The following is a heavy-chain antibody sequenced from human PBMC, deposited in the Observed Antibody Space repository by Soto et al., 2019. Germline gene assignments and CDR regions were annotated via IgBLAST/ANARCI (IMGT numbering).Heavy chain of an antibody. CDR1: GYIFVNYG. Sequence: QVQLVQSGDEVKKPAASVKVSCKASGYIFVNYGIAWVRQAPGQGLEWMVWISPYTGNTHSASKVQGRLTMTTDTSTSTAYMDLGSLTSDDTAVYYCVMVDNYVTPSPQDVWGQGTTVTVSS. J-gene: IGHJ6*02. CDR3: VMVDNYVTPSPQDV. D-gene: IGHD3-16*01. V-gene: IGHV1-18*01. CDR2: ISPYTGNT.